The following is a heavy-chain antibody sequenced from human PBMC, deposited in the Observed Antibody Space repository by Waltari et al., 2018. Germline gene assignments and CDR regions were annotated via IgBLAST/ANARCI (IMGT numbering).Heavy chain of an antibody. V-gene: IGHV1-2*02. D-gene: IGHD2-2*02. CDR2: INPNSGGT. Sequence: QVPLVQAGAEVKKPGASVKVSCKASGYTFTGYYMPWVRQAPGQGLEWMGWINPNSGGTNYAQKFQGRVTMTRDTSISTAYMELSRLRSDDTAVYYCAREAGGGYCSSTSCYTNWFDPWGQGTLVTVSS. CDR3: AREAGGGYCSSTSCYTNWFDP. CDR1: GYTFTGYY. J-gene: IGHJ5*02.